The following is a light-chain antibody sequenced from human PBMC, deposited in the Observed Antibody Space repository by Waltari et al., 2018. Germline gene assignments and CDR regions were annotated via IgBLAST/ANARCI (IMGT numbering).Light chain of an antibody. CDR3: MQALQTPRT. CDR1: QTLLHSNVYNY. CDR2: LVS. J-gene: IGKJ2*01. Sequence: EIVVTQSPLSLPVTPGDPASISCRSSQTLLHSNVYNYLDWYLQKPGQSPQLLIYLVSTRVSEVPDRFSGSGSGTDFTLKINRVEAEDVGVYYCMQALQTPRTFGQGTKLEIK. V-gene: IGKV2-28*01.